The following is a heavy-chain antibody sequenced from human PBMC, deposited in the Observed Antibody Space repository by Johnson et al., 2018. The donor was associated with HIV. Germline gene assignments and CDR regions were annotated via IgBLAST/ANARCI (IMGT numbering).Heavy chain of an antibody. D-gene: IGHD3-9*01. CDR1: GYTFSNYW. J-gene: IGHJ3*02. Sequence: VQLVESGGGLVQPGGSLRLSCAASGYTFSNYWMTWVRQAPGKGLEWVATLNKDGGEKYHVDSVKGRFTVSRDNAKNSLYLQMNSLRAEDTAVYYCVRPTTILTNDAFNIWGQGTMVTVSS. V-gene: IGHV3-7*05. CDR3: VRPTTILTNDAFNI. CDR2: LNKDGGEK.